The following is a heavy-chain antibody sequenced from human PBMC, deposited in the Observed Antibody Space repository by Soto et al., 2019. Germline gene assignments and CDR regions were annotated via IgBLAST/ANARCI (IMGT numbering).Heavy chain of an antibody. CDR1: GFYFSDYY. J-gene: IGHJ4*02. V-gene: IGHV3-11*01. CDR2: ISFSVSSI. D-gene: IGHD3-3*01. CDR3: ARDIEPRGLFLDS. Sequence: PGGSLRLSCVASGFYFSDYYMSWIRQAPGKGLEWVSYISFSVSSIYYADSVKGRFTISRDNAKNSLYLQMNSLRAEDTAVYYCARDIEPRGLFLDSWGQGTLVPVSS.